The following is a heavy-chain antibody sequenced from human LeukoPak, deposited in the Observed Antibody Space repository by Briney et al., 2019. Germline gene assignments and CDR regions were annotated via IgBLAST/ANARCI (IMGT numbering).Heavy chain of an antibody. CDR1: GFTVSSNY. CDR3: ARETAVAGVDY. J-gene: IGHJ4*02. V-gene: IGHV3-53*01. CDR2: IYSGDST. Sequence: GSLRLSCAASGFTVSSNYMSWVRQAPGKGLEWVSVIYSGDSTYYADSVRGGLTISRDNSKNTLYLQMNSLRAEDTAVYYCARETAVAGVDYCGQGTLVTVSS. D-gene: IGHD6-19*01.